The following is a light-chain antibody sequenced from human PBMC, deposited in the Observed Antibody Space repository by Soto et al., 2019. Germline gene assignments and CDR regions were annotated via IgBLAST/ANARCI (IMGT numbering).Light chain of an antibody. CDR2: NVN. Sequence: QSARVQPPSVSLSPGQLVTISSTGTGSDVESYDYASWYQQHPGTVAKPMTYNVNTRPSGLPDRFSGSKSGNTASVTISGLQAEDEADYYCCSYAGSFPYVFGTGTKVTVL. CDR3: CSYAGSFPYV. J-gene: IGLJ1*01. CDR1: GSDVESYDY. V-gene: IGLV2-11*01.